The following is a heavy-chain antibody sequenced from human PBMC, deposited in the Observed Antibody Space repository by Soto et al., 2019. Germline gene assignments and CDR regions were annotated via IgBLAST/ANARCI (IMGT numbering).Heavy chain of an antibody. J-gene: IGHJ4*02. CDR1: GFSLSNPRMG. CDR3: ARVYDSSGYDY. D-gene: IGHD3-22*01. V-gene: IGHV2-26*01. Sequence: QVTLKESGPVLVKPTETLTLTCTVSGFSLSNPRMGVSWIRQPPGKALEWLAHIFSNDDKSYSTSLKSRVTISKDTSTSQVVLTMTNMDPVDTATYYCARVYDSSGYDYWGQGTPVTVS. CDR2: IFSNDDK.